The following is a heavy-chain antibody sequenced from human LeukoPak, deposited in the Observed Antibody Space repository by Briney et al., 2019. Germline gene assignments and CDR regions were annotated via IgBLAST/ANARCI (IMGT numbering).Heavy chain of an antibody. Sequence: PGGSLRLSCAASGFTFSSYWMSWVRPAPGTGLEWVANIKQEGREKYYVDSVKGRFTISRDNAKNSLYLQMNSLRAEDTAVYYCAREAQYYDSSGYYRYFDYWGQGTLVTVSS. D-gene: IGHD3-22*01. CDR1: GFTFSSYW. CDR2: IKQEGREK. CDR3: AREAQYYDSSGYYRYFDY. V-gene: IGHV3-7*01. J-gene: IGHJ4*02.